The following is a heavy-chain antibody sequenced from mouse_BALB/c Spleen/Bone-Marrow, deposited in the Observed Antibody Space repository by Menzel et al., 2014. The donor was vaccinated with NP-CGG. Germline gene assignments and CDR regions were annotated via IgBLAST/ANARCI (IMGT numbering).Heavy chain of an antibody. Sequence: QVQLQQPGDELVRPGTSVKVSCKASGYAFTNYLIEWFKQRPGQGLEWIGRINPGIGGTTYNAKFKGKATLTADKSSTTAYMQLSGLTSDDSAVYFCARFTRDYWGQGTTLTVSS. CDR1: GYAFTNYL. V-gene: IGHV1-54*01. CDR2: INPGIGGT. CDR3: ARFTRDY. J-gene: IGHJ2*01.